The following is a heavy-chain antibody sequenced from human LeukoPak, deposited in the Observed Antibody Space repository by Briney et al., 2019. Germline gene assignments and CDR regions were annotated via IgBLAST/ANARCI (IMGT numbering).Heavy chain of an antibody. J-gene: IGHJ4*02. V-gene: IGHV3-23*01. CDR3: AKDWGEYFDYVWGSFTSFDS. CDR2: ISGSGGST. Sequence: GGSLRLSCAASGFTFSSYAMSWVRQAPGKGLEWVSAISGSGGSTYYADSVKGRFTISRDNSKSTLYLQMNSLRAEDTAVYYCAKDWGEYFDYVWGSFTSFDSWGQGTLVTVSS. CDR1: GFTFSSYA. D-gene: IGHD3-16*01.